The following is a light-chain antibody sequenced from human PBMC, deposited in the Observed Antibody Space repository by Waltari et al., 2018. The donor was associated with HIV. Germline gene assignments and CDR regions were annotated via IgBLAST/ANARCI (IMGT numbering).Light chain of an antibody. CDR1: QFIDYW. Sequence: DIQLTQSPSTLSASVGDRVTITCRASQFIDYWLAWYQQEPGKVPKLLIYKASTLDTGVPSRFSGSGSGTDFTLTISSLQPNDFATYYCQQSYDYPRTFGQGTRVEIK. CDR3: QQSYDYPRT. J-gene: IGKJ1*01. V-gene: IGKV1-5*03. CDR2: KAS.